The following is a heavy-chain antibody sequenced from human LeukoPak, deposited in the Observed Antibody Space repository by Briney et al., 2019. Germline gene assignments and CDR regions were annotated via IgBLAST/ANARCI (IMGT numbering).Heavy chain of an antibody. J-gene: IGHJ6*02. V-gene: IGHV1-69*13. D-gene: IGHD3-3*01. CDR2: IIPIFGTA. CDR3: ARGMDVGYYDFWSGYKTTNYYGMDV. CDR1: GGTFSSYA. Sequence: ASVKVSCKASGGTFSSYAISWVRQAPGQGLEWMGGIIPIFGTANYAQKFQGRVTITADESTSTAYMELSSLRSEDTAVYYCARGMDVGYYDFWSGYKTTNYYGMDVWGQGTTVTVSS.